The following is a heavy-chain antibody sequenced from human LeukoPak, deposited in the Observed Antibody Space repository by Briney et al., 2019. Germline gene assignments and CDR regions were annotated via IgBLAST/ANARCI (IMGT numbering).Heavy chain of an antibody. Sequence: PSETLSLTCTVSGGSISSSSYYWGWIRQPPGKGLEWIGSIYYSGSTYYNPSLKSRVTIPVDTSKNQFSLKLSSVTAADTAVYYCARHEWLLGSYDYWGQGTLVTVSS. D-gene: IGHD3-3*01. CDR3: ARHEWLLGSYDY. V-gene: IGHV4-39*01. J-gene: IGHJ4*02. CDR1: GGSISSSSYY. CDR2: IYYSGST.